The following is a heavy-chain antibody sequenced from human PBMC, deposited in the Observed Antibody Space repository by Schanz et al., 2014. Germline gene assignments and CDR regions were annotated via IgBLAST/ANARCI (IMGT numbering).Heavy chain of an antibody. D-gene: IGHD6-13*01. V-gene: IGHV3-30*18. CDR1: GFIFSNSW. J-gene: IGHJ4*02. CDR3: AKEKEEVAADGSCFDY. CDR2: ISFDGRNT. Sequence: VLLLESGGRVERPGRSLRLSCAASGFIFSNSWMSWVRQAPGKGLEWVGFISFDGRNTGYAHSVKGRFTISRDNSKNTVNLQMNSLRAEDTAVYYCAKEKEEVAADGSCFDYWGQGTLVTVSS.